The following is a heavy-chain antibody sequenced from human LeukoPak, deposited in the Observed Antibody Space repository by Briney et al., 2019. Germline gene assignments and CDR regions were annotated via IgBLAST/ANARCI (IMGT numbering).Heavy chain of an antibody. J-gene: IGHJ6*04. D-gene: IGHD6-13*01. Sequence: KPSETLSLPCTVSGGSISSSSYYWGWIRQPPGKGLEWIGSIYYSGSTYYNPSLKSRVTISVDTSKNQFSLKLSSVTAADTAVYYCARREDSSSWAHDVWGKGTTVTVSS. CDR2: IYYSGST. CDR1: GGSISSSSYY. V-gene: IGHV4-39*07. CDR3: ARREDSSSWAHDV.